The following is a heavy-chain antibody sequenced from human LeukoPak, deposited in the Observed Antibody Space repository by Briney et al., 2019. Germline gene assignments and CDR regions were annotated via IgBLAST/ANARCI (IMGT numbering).Heavy chain of an antibody. CDR3: AKRKSGIAVAGVEYYFDY. V-gene: IGHV3-23*01. J-gene: IGHJ4*02. CDR1: GFTFSDYY. D-gene: IGHD6-19*01. CDR2: ISGSGGST. Sequence: PGGSLRLSCAASGFTFSDYYMSWIRQAPGKGLEWVSAISGSGGSTYYADSVKGRFTISRDNSKNTLYLQMNSLRAEDTAVYYCAKRKSGIAVAGVEYYFDYWGQGTLVTVSS.